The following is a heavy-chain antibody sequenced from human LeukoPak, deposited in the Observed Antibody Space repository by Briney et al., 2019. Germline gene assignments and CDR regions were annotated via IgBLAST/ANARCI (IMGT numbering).Heavy chain of an antibody. CDR3: ARRDGDYLWYFDY. J-gene: IGHJ4*02. V-gene: IGHV4-59*08. CDR1: GGSISSYY. D-gene: IGHD4-17*01. Sequence: KPSETLCLTCTVSGGSISSYYWSWIRQPPGKGLEWIGYIYYSGSTNYNPSLKSRVTISVDTSKNPFSLKLSSVTAADTAVYYCARRDGDYLWYFDYWGQGTLVTVSS. CDR2: IYYSGST.